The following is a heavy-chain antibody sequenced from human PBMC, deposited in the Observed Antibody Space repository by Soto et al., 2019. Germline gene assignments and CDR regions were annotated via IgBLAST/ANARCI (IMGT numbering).Heavy chain of an antibody. J-gene: IGHJ4*02. D-gene: IGHD3-22*01. CDR2: IYHSGST. CDR3: ARGHDSSGYYLDY. V-gene: IGHV4-30-2*01. CDR1: GGSISSGGYS. Sequence: SETLSLTCAVSGGSISSGGYSWSWTQQPPGKGLEWIGYIYHSGSTYYNPSLKSRVTISVDRSKNQFSLKLSSVTAADTAVYYCARGHDSSGYYLDYWGQGTLVTVSS.